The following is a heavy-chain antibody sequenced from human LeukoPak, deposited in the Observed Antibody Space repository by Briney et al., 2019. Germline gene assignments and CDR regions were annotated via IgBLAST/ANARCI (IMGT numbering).Heavy chain of an antibody. J-gene: IGHJ5*02. V-gene: IGHV3-23*01. CDR1: GFTFSSYA. CDR2: ISGSGGST. CDR3: AKAGIQLWLINWFDP. D-gene: IGHD5-18*01. Sequence: QTGGSLRLSCAASGFTFSSYAMSWVRRAPGKGLEWVSAISGSGGSTYYADSVKGRFTISRDNSKNTLYLQMNSLRAEDTAVYYCAKAGIQLWLINWFDPWGQGTLVTVSS.